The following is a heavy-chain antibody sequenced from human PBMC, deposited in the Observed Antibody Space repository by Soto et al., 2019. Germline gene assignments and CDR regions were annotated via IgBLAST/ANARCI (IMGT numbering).Heavy chain of an antibody. D-gene: IGHD3-3*01. J-gene: IGHJ6*02. V-gene: IGHV1-2*02. Sequence: ASVKVSCKASGYTFTGYYMHWVRQAPGQGLEWMGWINPNSGGTNYAQKFQGRVTMTRDTSTSTAYMELSSLRSEDTAVYYCAERSGYDSASNMDVWGQGNTVTVSS. CDR1: GYTFTGYY. CDR3: AERSGYDSASNMDV. CDR2: INPNSGGT.